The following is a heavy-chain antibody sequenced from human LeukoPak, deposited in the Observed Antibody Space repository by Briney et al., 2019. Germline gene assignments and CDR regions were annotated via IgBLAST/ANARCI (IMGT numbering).Heavy chain of an antibody. CDR1: GFTFDDYA. V-gene: IGHV3-9*01. J-gene: IGHJ6*03. CDR3: AREGPSSSWFVNYYYMDV. Sequence: GGSLRLSCAASGFTFDDYAMHWVRQAPGKGLEWVSGISWNSGSIGYADSVKGRFTISRDNAKNSLYLQMNSLRAEDTAVYYCAREGPSSSWFVNYYYMDVWGKGTTVTVSS. D-gene: IGHD6-13*01. CDR2: ISWNSGSI.